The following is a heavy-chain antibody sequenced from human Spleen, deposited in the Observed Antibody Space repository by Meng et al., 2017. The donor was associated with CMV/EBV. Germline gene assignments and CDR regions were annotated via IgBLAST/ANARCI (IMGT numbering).Heavy chain of an antibody. J-gene: IGHJ4*02. Sequence: ASVKVSCKASGYTFTSYGISWVRQAPGQGLEWMGWINPHSGDTNYAQRFQGRVTMTRDTSTNTAYMDLRSLRSDDTAIYYCARGLSYFDYWGQGTRVTVSS. CDR1: GYTFTSYG. CDR2: INPHSGDT. CDR3: ARGLSYFDY. V-gene: IGHV1-18*01.